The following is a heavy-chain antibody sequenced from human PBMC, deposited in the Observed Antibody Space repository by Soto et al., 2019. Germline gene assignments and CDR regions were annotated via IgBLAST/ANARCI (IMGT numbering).Heavy chain of an antibody. CDR2: IWYDGSNK. CDR1: GFTFSSYG. J-gene: IGHJ6*03. D-gene: IGHD3-16*01. V-gene: IGHV3-33*01. Sequence: GGSLRLSCAASGFTFSSYGMHWVRQAPGKGLEWVAVIWYDGSNKYYADSVKGRFTTSRDNSKNTLYLQMNSLRAEDTAVYYCARVNYDYIWGSGKGSGDMDVWGKGTTVTVSS. CDR3: ARVNYDYIWGSGKGSGDMDV.